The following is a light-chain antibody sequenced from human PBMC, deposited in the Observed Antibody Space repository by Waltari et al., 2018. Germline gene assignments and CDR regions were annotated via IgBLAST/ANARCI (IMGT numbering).Light chain of an antibody. CDR1: SSDVGGYNY. CDR2: DVS. Sequence: QSALTHPRSVSGSPGQSVTISCTGTSSDVGGYNYVPWYQQHPGKAPKLMIYDVSKRPSGVPDRFSGSKSGNTASLTISGLQAEDEADYYCCSYAGSYGVFGGGTKLTVL. CDR3: CSYAGSYGV. V-gene: IGLV2-11*01. J-gene: IGLJ3*02.